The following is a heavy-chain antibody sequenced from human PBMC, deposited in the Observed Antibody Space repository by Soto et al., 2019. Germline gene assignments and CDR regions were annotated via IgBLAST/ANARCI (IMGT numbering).Heavy chain of an antibody. Sequence: EVQLVESGGGLVQPGGSLGLSCAASGFTFSYYWMSWVRQAPGKGLEWVANIKHDGSEKNYVDSVKGRFIISRDNAKNSLYLQMNSLRAEDTAMYYCGSSMVRGIIYRFDCWGLGTLVSVSS. CDR3: GSSMVRGIIYRFDC. V-gene: IGHV3-7*01. CDR2: IKHDGSEK. J-gene: IGHJ4*02. D-gene: IGHD3-10*01. CDR1: GFTFSYYW.